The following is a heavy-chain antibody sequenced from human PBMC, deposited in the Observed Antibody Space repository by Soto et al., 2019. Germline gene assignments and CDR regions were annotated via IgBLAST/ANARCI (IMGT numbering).Heavy chain of an antibody. CDR2: ISYDGSNK. J-gene: IGHJ6*02. D-gene: IGHD3-10*01. Sequence: QVQLVESGGGVVQPGRSLRLSCAASGFTFSSYGMHWVRQAPGKGLEWVAVISYDGSNKYYADSVKGRFTISRDISKNTLYLQMNSLRAEDTAVYYCAKGWGLLWFGEAGMDVWGQGTTVTVSS. CDR3: AKGWGLLWFGEAGMDV. CDR1: GFTFSSYG. V-gene: IGHV3-30*18.